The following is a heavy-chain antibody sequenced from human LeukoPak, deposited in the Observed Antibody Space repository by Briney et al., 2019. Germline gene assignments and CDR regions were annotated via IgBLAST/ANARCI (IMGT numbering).Heavy chain of an antibody. J-gene: IGHJ4*02. CDR3: ATTLRLGELSDFDY. CDR2: FDPEDGET. D-gene: IGHD3-16*02. CDR1: GYTLTELS. Sequence: GASVKVSCKVSGYTLTELSMHWVRQAPGKGLEWMGGFDPEDGETIYAQKFQGRVTMTEDTSTDTAYMELSSLRSEDTAVYYCATTLRLGELSDFDYWGQGTLVTVSP. V-gene: IGHV1-24*01.